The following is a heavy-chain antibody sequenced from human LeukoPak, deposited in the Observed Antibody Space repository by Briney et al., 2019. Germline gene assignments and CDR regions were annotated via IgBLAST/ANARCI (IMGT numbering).Heavy chain of an antibody. D-gene: IGHD2-8*01. CDR3: ARDSIVLMVYAMPNWFDP. J-gene: IGHJ5*02. V-gene: IGHV1-18*01. CDR1: GYTFNSYG. Sequence: PGASVKVSCKASGYTFNSYGISWVRQAPGQGLEWMGWISAYNGNTNYAQKLQGRVTMTTDTSTSTAYMELRSLRSDDTAVYYCARDSIVLMVYAMPNWFDPWGQGTLVTVSS. CDR2: ISAYNGNT.